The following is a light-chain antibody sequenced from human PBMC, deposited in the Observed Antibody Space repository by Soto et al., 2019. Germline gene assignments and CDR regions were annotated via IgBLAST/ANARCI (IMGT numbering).Light chain of an antibody. CDR2: GAS. V-gene: IGKV3-20*01. Sequence: EILFTQSPGSLSLSPGERATLSCRASQSVSNNYLARYQQKPGQAPRLLIYGASNRATGIPDRFSGSGSGTDFTLTIRRLEPEEIAVYYCPQYGRPGTFGQGTKVDIK. CDR3: PQYGRPGT. CDR1: QSVSNNY. J-gene: IGKJ1*01.